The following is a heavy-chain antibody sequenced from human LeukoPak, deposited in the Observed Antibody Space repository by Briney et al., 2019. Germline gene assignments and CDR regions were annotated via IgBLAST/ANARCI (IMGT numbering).Heavy chain of an antibody. J-gene: IGHJ4*02. Sequence: GGSLRLSCAASGFTFSSYSMNWVRQAPGKGLEWVSSITSSSTYIYYADSVKGRFTISRDNAKNSLYVQMNSLRAEDTAIYYCAKDHLPGIVVADRDYWGQGTLVTVSS. CDR3: AKDHLPGIVVADRDY. CDR1: GFTFSSYS. CDR2: ITSSSTYI. V-gene: IGHV3-21*04. D-gene: IGHD6-19*01.